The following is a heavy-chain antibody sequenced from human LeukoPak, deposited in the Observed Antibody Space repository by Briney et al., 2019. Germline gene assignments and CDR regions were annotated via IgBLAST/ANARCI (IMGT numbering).Heavy chain of an antibody. CDR3: AKGNYYYMDV. V-gene: IGHV3-43*01. Sequence: GGSLRLSCAASGFTFDEYNMNWVRQAPGKWLEWVSLISWDGGSTYYADSVKGRFTISRDNSKNSLYLQMNSLRTEDTALYYCAKGNYYYMDVWGKGTTVTVSS. J-gene: IGHJ6*03. CDR2: ISWDGGST. CDR1: GFTFDEYN.